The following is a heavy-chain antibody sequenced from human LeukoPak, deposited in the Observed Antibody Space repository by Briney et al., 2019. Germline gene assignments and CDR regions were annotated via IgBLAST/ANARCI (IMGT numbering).Heavy chain of an antibody. Sequence: SETLSLTCAVYGGSFSGYYWSWIRQPPGKGLEWIGEINHSGSTNYNPSLKSRVTISVDTSKNQFSLKLSSVTAADTAVYYCARVDDSSGYHAGNYWGQGTLVTVSS. V-gene: IGHV4-34*01. CDR3: ARVDDSSGYHAGNY. CDR2: INHSGST. CDR1: GGSFSGYY. J-gene: IGHJ4*02. D-gene: IGHD3-22*01.